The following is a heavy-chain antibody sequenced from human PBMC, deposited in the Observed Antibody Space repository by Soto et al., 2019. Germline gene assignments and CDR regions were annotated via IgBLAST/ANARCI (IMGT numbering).Heavy chain of an antibody. CDR3: ARDGVDTATGYYYGMDV. J-gene: IGHJ6*02. CDR2: ISAYNGNT. Sequence: QVQLVQSGAEVKKPGASVKVSCKASGYTFTSYGISWVRQAPGQGLEWMGGISAYNGNTNYSQKLQGRVTMTTDTATSTAYMELRSLRSDDTAVYYCARDGVDTATGYYYGMDVWGQGTTVTVSS. CDR1: GYTFTSYG. V-gene: IGHV1-18*01. D-gene: IGHD5-18*01.